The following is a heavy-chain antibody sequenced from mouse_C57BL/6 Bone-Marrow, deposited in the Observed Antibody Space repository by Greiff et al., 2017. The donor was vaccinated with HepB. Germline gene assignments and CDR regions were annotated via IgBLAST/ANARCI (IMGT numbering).Heavy chain of an antibody. D-gene: IGHD6-1*01. V-gene: IGHV1-69*01. Sequence: QVQLQQPGAELVMPGASVKLSCKASGYTFTSYWMHWVKQRPGQGLEWIGEIDPSDSYTNYNQKFKGKSTLTVDKSSSTAYMQLSSLTSEDSAVYYCARSLRSLRYFDVWGTGTTVTVSS. CDR1: GYTFTSYW. J-gene: IGHJ1*03. CDR3: ARSLRSLRYFDV. CDR2: IDPSDSYT.